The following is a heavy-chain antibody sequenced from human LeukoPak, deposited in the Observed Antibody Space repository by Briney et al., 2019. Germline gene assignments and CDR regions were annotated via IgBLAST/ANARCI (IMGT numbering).Heavy chain of an antibody. CDR1: GFTFDDYA. J-gene: IGHJ3*02. D-gene: IGHD2-21*01. CDR2: ISWNSGSI. Sequence: PGRSLRLSCAASGFTFDDYAMHWVRQAPGKGLEWVSGISWNSGSIGYADSVKGRFTISRDNARNSLYLQMNSLRAEDSAVYYCARGSPYYGFVFDIWGQGTMVTVSS. V-gene: IGHV3-9*01. CDR3: ARGSPYYGFVFDI.